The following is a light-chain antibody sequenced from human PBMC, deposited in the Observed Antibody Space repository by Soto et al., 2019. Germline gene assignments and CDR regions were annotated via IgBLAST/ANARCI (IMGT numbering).Light chain of an antibody. V-gene: IGKV1-5*03. CDR3: QQYNSYTWT. CDR1: QSISSW. CDR2: KAS. Sequence: DIQMTQSPSTLSSSVGDRVTITCRASQSISSWLAWYQQKPGKAPKLLIYKASSLESGVPSRFSGSGSGTEFTLTISSLKNDDFATYDCQQYNSYTWTFGQGTKVDIK. J-gene: IGKJ1*01.